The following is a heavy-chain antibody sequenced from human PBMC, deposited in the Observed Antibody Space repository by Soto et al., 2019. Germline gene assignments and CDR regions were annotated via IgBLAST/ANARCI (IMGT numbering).Heavy chain of an antibody. CDR3: AKDHCSSTSCYSSFDY. Sequence: GGSLRLSCAASGFTFSSYAMSWVRQAPGKGLEWVSAISGSGGSTYYADSVKGRFTISRDNSKNTLYLQMNSLRAEDTAVYYCAKDHCSSTSCYSSFDYWGQGTLVTVSS. J-gene: IGHJ4*02. D-gene: IGHD2-2*01. V-gene: IGHV3-23*01. CDR1: GFTFSSYA. CDR2: ISGSGGST.